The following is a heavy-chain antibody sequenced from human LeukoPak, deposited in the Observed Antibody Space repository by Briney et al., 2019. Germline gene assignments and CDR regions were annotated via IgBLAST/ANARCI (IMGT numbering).Heavy chain of an antibody. D-gene: IGHD6-13*01. CDR3: ARDPPYSSSWSSLDY. Sequence: ASVKVSCKASGYTFTSYGISWVRQAPGQGLEWMGWISAYNGNTNYAQKLQGRVTMTTDTSTSTAYMELRSLRSDDTAVYYCARDPPYSSSWSSLDYWGQGTLVTVSS. CDR1: GYTFTSYG. V-gene: IGHV1-18*01. J-gene: IGHJ4*02. CDR2: ISAYNGNT.